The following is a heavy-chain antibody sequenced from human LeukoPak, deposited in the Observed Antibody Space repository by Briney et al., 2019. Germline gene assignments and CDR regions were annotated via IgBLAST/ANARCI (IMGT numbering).Heavy chain of an antibody. Sequence: PGESLRLSCAASGVTFSTYGMHWVRHGPRKGLEREGVVRYDGSNKYYTDSVKGRFTISRDNSKNTLYLEMNSLRAEDTAVYYCAKDDDKVATAEGAFDIWGQGTMVTVSS. V-gene: IGHV3-30*02. CDR2: VRYDGSNK. D-gene: IGHD5-12*01. J-gene: IGHJ3*02. CDR1: GVTFSTYG. CDR3: AKDDDKVATAEGAFDI.